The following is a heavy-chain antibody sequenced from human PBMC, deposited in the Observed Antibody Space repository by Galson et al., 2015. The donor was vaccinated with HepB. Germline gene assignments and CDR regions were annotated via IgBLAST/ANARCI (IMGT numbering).Heavy chain of an antibody. J-gene: IGHJ2*01. CDR2: IGTGGGP. Sequence: SLRLSCAASGFTFNNYDFHWVRQPAGKGLEWVSGIGTGGGPNYPDAVKGRFTISRENAQNSVFLQMNSLRDGDTAVYYCARESGTPGNWYFDLWGRGTVVIVSS. CDR1: GFTFNNYD. D-gene: IGHD1-1*01. V-gene: IGHV3-13*05. CDR3: ARESGTPGNWYFDL.